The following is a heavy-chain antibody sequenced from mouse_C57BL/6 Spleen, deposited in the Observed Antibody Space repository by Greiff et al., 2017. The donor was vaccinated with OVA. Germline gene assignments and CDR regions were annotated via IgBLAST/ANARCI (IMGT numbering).Heavy chain of an antibody. D-gene: IGHD2-3*01. CDR3: ARRDGYYLYWYFDV. CDR2: ISGGGGDT. J-gene: IGHJ1*03. CDR1: GFTFSSYT. V-gene: IGHV5-9*01. Sequence: DVLLVASWGGLVKPGGSLNLSCAASGFTFSSYTMSWVRQTPGKRLEWVATISGGGGDTSYPYSVNGRFPFSRDNAKTPLYLQMSRLMSEDTALYYCARRDGYYLYWYFDVWGTGTTVTVSS.